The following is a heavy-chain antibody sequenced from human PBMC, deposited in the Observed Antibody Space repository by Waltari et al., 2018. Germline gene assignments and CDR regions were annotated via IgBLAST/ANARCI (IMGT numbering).Heavy chain of an antibody. D-gene: IGHD3-3*01. CDR3: ARALLEWEPFDY. CDR2: IYYSGRT. Sequence: QVQLQESGPGLVKPSETLSLTCTVSGGSISRYYWSWIRQPPGKGLEWIGYIYYSGRTNCNPALKRRVTNSVDTSKNQFSLKLSSVTAADTAVYYCARALLEWEPFDYWGQGTLVTVSS. J-gene: IGHJ4*02. V-gene: IGHV4-59*01. CDR1: GGSISRYY.